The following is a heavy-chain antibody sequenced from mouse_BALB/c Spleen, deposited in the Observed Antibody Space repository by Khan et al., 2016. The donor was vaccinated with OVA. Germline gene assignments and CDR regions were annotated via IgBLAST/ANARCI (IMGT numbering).Heavy chain of an antibody. V-gene: IGHV1-4*01. J-gene: IGHJ3*01. Sequence: QVQLKESGSELARPGASVKMSCKASGYTFTSYTMHWVKQRPGQGLEWIGYINPSNGYTNYNQKFKDKATLNADKSSSTAYMQMSSLTSEDSAVYYSASEGAYYRYDGWFAFWGQGTLVTVSA. D-gene: IGHD2-14*01. CDR3: ASEGAYYRYDGWFAF. CDR2: INPSNGYT. CDR1: GYTFTSYT.